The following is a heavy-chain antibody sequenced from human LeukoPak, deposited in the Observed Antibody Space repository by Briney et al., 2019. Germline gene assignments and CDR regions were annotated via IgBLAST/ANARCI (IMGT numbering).Heavy chain of an antibody. CDR2: AYQSGIT. Sequence: PSQTLSLTCSVLGVSVISSGHYWSWIRQSPGKGLQWIGYAYQSGITYYSPSLKSRVSISVDRSRNQFSLELTSVTAADTAVYYCAAVDTVADDSYYIDFWGQGTLVTVSS. CDR3: AAVDTVADDSYYIDF. V-gene: IGHV4-30-2*06. CDR1: GVSVISSGHY. D-gene: IGHD5-18*01. J-gene: IGHJ4*02.